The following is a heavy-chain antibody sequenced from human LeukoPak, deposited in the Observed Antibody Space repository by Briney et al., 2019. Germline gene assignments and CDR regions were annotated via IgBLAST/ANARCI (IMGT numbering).Heavy chain of an antibody. CDR2: INPNSGGT. V-gene: IGHV1-2*02. CDR1: GYTFTSYD. D-gene: IGHD6-6*01. CDR3: ARDDSSSSTFTSVNWFDP. Sequence: VASVKVSCKASGYTFTSYDINWVRQATGQGLEWMGWINPNSGGTNYAQKFQGRVTMTRDTSISTAYMELSRLRSDDTAVYYCARDDSSSSTFTSVNWFDPWGQGTLVTVSS. J-gene: IGHJ5*02.